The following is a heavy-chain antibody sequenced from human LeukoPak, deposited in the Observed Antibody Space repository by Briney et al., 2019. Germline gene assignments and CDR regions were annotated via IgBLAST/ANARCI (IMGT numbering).Heavy chain of an antibody. Sequence: HGESLKISCKGSGYSFTSYWIGWVRQMPGKGLEWMGIIYPGDSDTRYSPSFQGQVTISADKSISTAYLQWSSLKASDTAMYYCARQADTAMVSLDYWGQGTLVTVSS. D-gene: IGHD5-18*01. V-gene: IGHV5-51*01. J-gene: IGHJ4*02. CDR3: ARQADTAMVSLDY. CDR2: IYPGDSDT. CDR1: GYSFTSYW.